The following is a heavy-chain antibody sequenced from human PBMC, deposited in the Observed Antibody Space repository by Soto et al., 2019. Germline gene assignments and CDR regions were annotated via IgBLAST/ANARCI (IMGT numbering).Heavy chain of an antibody. Sequence: GESLKISCKGSGYSFTSYWISWVRQIPGKGLEWMGRLDPSDSYTNYSPSFQGHVTISADKSISTAYLRWSSLKASDTAMYYCARIPRGYSYGNFDYWGQGTLVTVSS. CDR1: GYSFTSYW. J-gene: IGHJ4*02. CDR2: LDPSDSYT. V-gene: IGHV5-10-1*01. CDR3: ARIPRGYSYGNFDY. D-gene: IGHD5-18*01.